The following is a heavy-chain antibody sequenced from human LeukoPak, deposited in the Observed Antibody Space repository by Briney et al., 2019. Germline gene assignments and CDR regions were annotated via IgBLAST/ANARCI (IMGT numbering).Heavy chain of an antibody. J-gene: IGHJ4*02. CDR3: ARDRSVGVLLAPPFDF. D-gene: IGHD2-21*01. V-gene: IGHV4-38-2*02. CDR1: GYSISSTYY. CDR2: VFHSGNT. Sequence: SETLSLTCTVSGYSISSTYYWGWIRQPPGKGLEWVGSVFHSGNTYYNPSLKSRLTISADTSKNQFSLTLTSVTAADTAVYYCARDRSVGVLLAPPFDFWGQGTLVTVSS.